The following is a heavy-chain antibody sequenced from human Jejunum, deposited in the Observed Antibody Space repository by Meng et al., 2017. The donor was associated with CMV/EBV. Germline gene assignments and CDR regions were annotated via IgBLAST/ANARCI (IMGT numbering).Heavy chain of an antibody. D-gene: IGHD1-14*01. CDR1: GDAFSTQT. CDR3: ARGRRNEPLFDY. J-gene: IGHJ4*02. CDR2: LIAVFDKT. V-gene: IGHV1-69*13. Sequence: QVQLVQSGAEVKKPCASGKAACKTSGDAFSTQTFSWVRQATAQGLEWMGGLIAVFDKTKAAPRFQDRVTFTADESTSTAYMELSSLTFDDTAVYFCARGRRNEPLFDYWGQGTLVTVSS.